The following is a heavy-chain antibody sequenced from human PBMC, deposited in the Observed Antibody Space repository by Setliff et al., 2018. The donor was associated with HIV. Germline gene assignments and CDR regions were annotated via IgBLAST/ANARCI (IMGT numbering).Heavy chain of an antibody. CDR2: IYHSGIT. J-gene: IGHJ4*02. CDR1: GVSTSSTSHY. V-gene: IGHV4-31*03. D-gene: IGHD6-13*01. Sequence: PSETLSLTCTVSGVSTSSTSHYWGWIRQHPGKGLEWIGYIYHSGITYYNPSLKSRVTISLDTSKNQFSLKLSSVTAADTAVYYCARGIAAAEGYFDYWGQGTLVTVSS. CDR3: ARGIAAAEGYFDY.